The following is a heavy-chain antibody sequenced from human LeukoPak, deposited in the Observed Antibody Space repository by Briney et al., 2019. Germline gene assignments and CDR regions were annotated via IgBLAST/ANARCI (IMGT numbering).Heavy chain of an antibody. D-gene: IGHD1-7*01. CDR2: ISSSSSYI. Sequence: KPGGSLRLSFAASGFTFSSYSMNWVRQAPGKGLEWVSSISSSSSYIYYADSVKGRFTISRDNAKNSLYLQLNSLRAGDTAVYYCGSLEELHQQMGGRGKGTTVTVSS. CDR1: GFTFSSYS. CDR3: GSLEELHQQMGG. V-gene: IGHV3-21*01. J-gene: IGHJ6*04.